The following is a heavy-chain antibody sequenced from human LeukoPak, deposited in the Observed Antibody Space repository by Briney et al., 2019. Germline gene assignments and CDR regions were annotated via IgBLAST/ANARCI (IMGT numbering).Heavy chain of an antibody. CDR3: ARVGGISYDSSGYSEYFDY. Sequence: SETLSLTCAVSGYSISRGYYWGWVRQPPGKGLEVIGSIYHSGSIYYNPSLKSRVTISVDTSKNQFSLKLSSVTAADTAVYYCARVGGISYDSSGYSEYFDYWGQGTLVTVSS. D-gene: IGHD3-22*01. CDR2: IYHSGSI. J-gene: IGHJ4*02. CDR1: GYSISRGYY. V-gene: IGHV4-38-2*01.